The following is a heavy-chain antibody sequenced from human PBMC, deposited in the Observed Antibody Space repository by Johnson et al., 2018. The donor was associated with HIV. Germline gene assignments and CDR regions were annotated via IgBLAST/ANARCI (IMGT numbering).Heavy chain of an antibody. V-gene: IGHV3-66*01. CDR3: ARAYTYGAFDI. CDR1: GFTVSSNY. J-gene: IGHJ3*02. CDR2: IYSGGTT. D-gene: IGHD5-18*01. Sequence: VQLVESGGGLVQPGGSLRLSCAASGFTVSSNYMNWVRQAPGKGLEWVSVIYSGGTTYHADSVKGSFIISRDNSKSTLYLQMTSLRAEDTAVYYCARAYTYGAFDIWGQGTMVTVSS.